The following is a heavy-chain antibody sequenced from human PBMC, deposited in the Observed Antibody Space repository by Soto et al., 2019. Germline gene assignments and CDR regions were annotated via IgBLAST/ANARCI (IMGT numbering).Heavy chain of an antibody. Sequence: PGAAQETSYNGAGNTFSDYFFGWGRPLPGEGLGWMGIRYAGDSDTRNSPSSQGHVPITVDNSTSTAYLQWNTVKASDTAMYYFAIHISNFRYYYCGMDVWGQGTTVTVSS. CDR3: AIHISNFRYYYCGMDV. CDR2: RYAGDSDT. V-gene: IGHV5-51*01. CDR1: GNTFSDYF. J-gene: IGHJ6*02. D-gene: IGHD4-4*01.